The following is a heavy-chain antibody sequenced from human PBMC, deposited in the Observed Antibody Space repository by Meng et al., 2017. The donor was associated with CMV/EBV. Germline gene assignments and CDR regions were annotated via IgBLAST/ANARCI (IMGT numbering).Heavy chain of an antibody. J-gene: IGHJ6*02. V-gene: IGHV4-39*07. D-gene: IGHD1-14*01. CDR2: IYYSGST. CDR3: ARQVPEFFGKDYYYYGMDV. CDR1: GGSISSSSYY. Sequence: GSLRLSCTVSGGSISSSSYYWGWIRQPPGKGLEWIGSIYYSGSTYYNPSLKSRVTISVDTSKNQFSLKLSSVTAADTAVYYCARQVPEFFGKDYYYYGMDVWGQGTTVTVSS.